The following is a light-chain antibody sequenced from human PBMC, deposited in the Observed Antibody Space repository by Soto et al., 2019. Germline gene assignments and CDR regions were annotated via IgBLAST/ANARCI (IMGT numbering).Light chain of an antibody. CDR3: QQSYSTLTWT. J-gene: IGKJ1*01. CDR1: QGIRND. V-gene: IGKV1-39*01. CDR2: AAS. Sequence: DIQMTQSPSSLSASVGDRVTITCRASQGIRNDLGWYQQKPGKAPERLIYAASSLQSGVPSRFSGSGSGTDFTLTISSLQPEDFVTYYCQQSYSTLTWTFGQGTKVDIK.